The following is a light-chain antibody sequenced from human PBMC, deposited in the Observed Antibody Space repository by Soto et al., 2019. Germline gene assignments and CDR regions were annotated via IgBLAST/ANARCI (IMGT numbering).Light chain of an antibody. CDR2: GAS. J-gene: IGKJ4*01. Sequence: EIVLTQSPGTLSLSPGERATLSCRASQSVSSNLAWYQQKPGQAPRLLIYGASTRATGIPARFSGSGSGTEFTLTISSPQSEDFAVYYCQQYNNWPLTFGGGTKVDIK. CDR1: QSVSSN. CDR3: QQYNNWPLT. V-gene: IGKV3-15*01.